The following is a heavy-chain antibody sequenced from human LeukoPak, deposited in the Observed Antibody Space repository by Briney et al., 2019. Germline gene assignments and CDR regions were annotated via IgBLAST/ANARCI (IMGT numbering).Heavy chain of an antibody. CDR2: INAGNGNT. J-gene: IGHJ5*02. V-gene: IGHV1-3*01. CDR1: GYTFTSYA. D-gene: IGHD1-26*01. CDR3: ARDPIVGATTWFDP. Sequence: ASVKVFCKASGYTFTSYAMHWVRQAPGQRLEWMGWINAGNGNTKYSQKFQGRVTITRDTSASTAYMELSSLRSEDTAVYYCARDPIVGATTWFDPWGQGTLVTVSS.